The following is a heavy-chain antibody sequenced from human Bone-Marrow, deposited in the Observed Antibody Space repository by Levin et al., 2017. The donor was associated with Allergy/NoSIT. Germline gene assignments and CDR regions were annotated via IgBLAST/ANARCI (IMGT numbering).Heavy chain of an antibody. Sequence: GGSLRLSCAASGFIFSNYNMHWVRQAPGKGLEFVSAITSDGISTYYANSVKGRFTISRDNSKNTLYLQMGSLRVEDMAIYYCARLGDTRNCRGDSCYSAIWGQGTMVTVSS. CDR1: GFIFSNYN. CDR2: ITSDGIST. D-gene: IGHD2-15*01. CDR3: ARLGDTRNCRGDSCYSAI. J-gene: IGHJ3*02. V-gene: IGHV3-64*01.